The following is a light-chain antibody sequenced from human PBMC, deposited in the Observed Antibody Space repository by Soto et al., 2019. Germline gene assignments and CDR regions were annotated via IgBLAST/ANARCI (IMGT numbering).Light chain of an antibody. V-gene: IGLV2-14*01. CDR2: EVS. J-gene: IGLJ1*01. Sequence: QPVLNHPASVSGAPGQSIPIPYTKASSDVGTFKYVSWYQQHPGRAPKLMIYEVSNRPSGISNRFSGSKSAYTASLTISGLQSEDEAFYYCTSYTAGNTPPYDFGTGTKVTVL. CDR1: SSDVGTFKY. CDR3: TSYTAGNTPPYD.